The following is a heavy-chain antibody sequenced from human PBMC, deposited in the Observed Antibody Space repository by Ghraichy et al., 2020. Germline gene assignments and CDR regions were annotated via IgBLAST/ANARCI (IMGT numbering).Heavy chain of an antibody. Sequence: ETLSLTCAVYGGSFSGYYWSWIRQPPGKGLEWIGEINHSGSTNYNPSLKSRVTISVDTSKNQFSLKLSSVTAADTAVYYCAIIAAAGTRWFDPWGQGTLVTVSS. V-gene: IGHV4-34*01. CDR2: INHSGST. CDR1: GGSFSGYY. CDR3: AIIAAAGTRWFDP. J-gene: IGHJ5*02. D-gene: IGHD6-13*01.